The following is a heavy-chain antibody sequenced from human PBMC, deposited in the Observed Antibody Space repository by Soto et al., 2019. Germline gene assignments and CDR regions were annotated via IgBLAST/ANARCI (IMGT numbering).Heavy chain of an antibody. D-gene: IGHD6-13*01. CDR1: GFTFSSLT. V-gene: IGHV3-21*01. CDR2: ISGSSIYI. J-gene: IGHJ4*02. Sequence: GGSLRLSCAASGFTFSSLTMNWVRQAPGKGLEWVSSISGSSIYIYYADSVKGLFTISRDNAKSSLYLQMNSLRAEDTAVYYCARDLVPDYWGQGTLVTVSS. CDR3: ARDLVPDY.